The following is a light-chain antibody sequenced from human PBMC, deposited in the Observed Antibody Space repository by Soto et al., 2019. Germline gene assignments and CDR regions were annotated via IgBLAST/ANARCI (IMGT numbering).Light chain of an antibody. CDR1: QSISTW. CDR3: QQYHTYCT. V-gene: IGKV1-5*01. Sequence: DIQMTQSPSTLSASVGDRVTITCRASQSISTWLAWYQQKPGKAPNLLIYDASNLESGVPSRFSGSGSGTEFTLTINSLQPDDVATYYCQQYHTYCTFGQGTKV. J-gene: IGKJ1*01. CDR2: DAS.